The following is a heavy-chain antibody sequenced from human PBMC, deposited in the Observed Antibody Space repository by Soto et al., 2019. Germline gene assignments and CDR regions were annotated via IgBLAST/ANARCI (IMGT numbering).Heavy chain of an antibody. CDR3: ARGDSSGYFIAFDI. J-gene: IGHJ3*02. V-gene: IGHV4-39*07. Sequence: SETLSLTCTVTGDSINSRSYYWGWIRQPPGKGLEWIGSIYYSGSTYYNPSHKSRVTISVDTSKNQFSLKLSSVTAADTAVYYCARGDSSGYFIAFDIWGQGTMVTVSS. CDR2: IYYSGST. CDR1: GDSINSRSYY. D-gene: IGHD3-22*01.